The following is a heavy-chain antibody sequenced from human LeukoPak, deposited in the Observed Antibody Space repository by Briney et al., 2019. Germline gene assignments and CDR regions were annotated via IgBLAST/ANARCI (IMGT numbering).Heavy chain of an antibody. J-gene: IGHJ4*02. CDR1: GFTFSSYA. D-gene: IGHD6-13*01. Sequence: GGSLRLSCAASGFTFSSYAMSWVRQAPGKGLEWLSSISSSSSYIYYADSVKGRFTISRDNAKNSLYLQMNSLRAEDTAVYYCARDVAAAVNYFDYWGQGTLVTVSS. CDR3: ARDVAAAVNYFDY. V-gene: IGHV3-21*01. CDR2: ISSSSSYI.